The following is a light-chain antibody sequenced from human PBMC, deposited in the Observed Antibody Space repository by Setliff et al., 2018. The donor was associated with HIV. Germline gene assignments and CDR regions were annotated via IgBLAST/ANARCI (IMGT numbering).Light chain of an antibody. V-gene: IGLV2-23*02. Sequence: SALTQPASVSGSPGQSITISCTGTSSDVGGYNYVSWYQHYPGKAPKFMIYDVTTRPSGVSNCFSGSKSGNTASLTLSGLQAEDEADYLCCSYVTGSTYVCGTGTKVTVL. J-gene: IGLJ1*01. CDR1: SSDVGGYNY. CDR2: DVT. CDR3: CSYVTGSTYV.